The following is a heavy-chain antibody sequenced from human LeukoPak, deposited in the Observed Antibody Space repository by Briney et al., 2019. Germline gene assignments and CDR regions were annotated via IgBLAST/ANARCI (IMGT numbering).Heavy chain of an antibody. CDR1: GYTFTSYG. CDR3: ARLHYYGSGKGDY. J-gene: IGHJ4*02. V-gene: IGHV1-18*01. CDR2: ISAYNGNT. D-gene: IGHD3-10*01. Sequence: GASVKVSCKASGYTFTSYGISWVRQAPGQGLEWMGWISAYNGNTNYAQKLQGRVTMTRDTSISTAYMELSRLRSDDTAVYYCARLHYYGSGKGDYWGQGTLVTVSS.